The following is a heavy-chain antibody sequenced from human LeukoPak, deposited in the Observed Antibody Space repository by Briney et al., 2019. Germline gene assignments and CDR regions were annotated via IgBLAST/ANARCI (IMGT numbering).Heavy chain of an antibody. Sequence: PGGSLRLSCAASGFTVSSNYMSWVRQAPGKGLEWGSVIYSGGSTYYSDSVKGRFTISRDNSKNTLYLQMNSLRAEDTAVYYCARTGYSSSWYLGAFDYWGQGTLVTVSS. CDR1: GFTVSSNY. CDR3: ARTGYSSSWYLGAFDY. CDR2: IYSGGST. J-gene: IGHJ4*02. V-gene: IGHV3-53*01. D-gene: IGHD6-13*01.